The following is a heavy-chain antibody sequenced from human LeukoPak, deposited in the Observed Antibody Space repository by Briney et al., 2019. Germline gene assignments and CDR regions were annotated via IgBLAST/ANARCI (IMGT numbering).Heavy chain of an antibody. J-gene: IGHJ6*02. CDR2: ISDSGGST. Sequence: GGSLRLSCAASGFTFSNYAMSWVRQAPGRGLEWVSTISDSGGSTYYADSVKGLFTISRDNSKNTLYLQMNSLRAEDTAIYYCAKVPYSDYGSGRPPFMDVWGQGTTVAVSS. CDR1: GFTFSNYA. D-gene: IGHD3-10*01. CDR3: AKVPYSDYGSGRPPFMDV. V-gene: IGHV3-23*01.